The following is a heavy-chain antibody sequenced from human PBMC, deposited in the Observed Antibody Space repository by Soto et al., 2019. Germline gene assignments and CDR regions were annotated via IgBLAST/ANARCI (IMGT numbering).Heavy chain of an antibody. CDR2: INQDASEK. J-gene: IGHJ4*02. Sequence: EVQLVESGGGLVQPGGSLRLSCTASGFAFSNHWMSWVRQAPGKGPEWVANINQDASEKNYVESVKCRFAIYRDSAKNSLYLQMNSLSGEDTAVYYCVTGGGSPDYWGQGTLVTVSS. CDR3: VTGGGSPDY. V-gene: IGHV3-7*01. CDR1: GFAFSNHW. D-gene: IGHD1-26*01.